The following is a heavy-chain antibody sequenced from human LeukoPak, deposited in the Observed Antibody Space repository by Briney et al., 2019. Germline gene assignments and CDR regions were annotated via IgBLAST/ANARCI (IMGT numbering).Heavy chain of an antibody. D-gene: IGHD6-19*01. J-gene: IGHJ5*02. CDR3: ARDRLRIAVAGTWCDP. CDR1: GYTFTRYY. CDR2: SHPISGGT. V-gene: IGHV1-2*02. Sequence: GALVKVSCKASGYTFTRYYMHWVRQAAGQGREWWGWSHPISGGTKNEQTVPGRVTMTRATSISTAYMKLSRLRSDDTAVYYCARDRLRIAVAGTWCDPWGQGTLVTVSS.